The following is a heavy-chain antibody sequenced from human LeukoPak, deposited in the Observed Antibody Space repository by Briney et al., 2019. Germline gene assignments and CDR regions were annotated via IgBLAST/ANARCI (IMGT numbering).Heavy chain of an antibody. D-gene: IGHD4-23*01. CDR3: ARAKRVRWPNYYYYMDV. CDR2: IRYDGSNK. CDR1: GFTFSSYG. J-gene: IGHJ6*03. Sequence: GGSLRLSCAASGFTFSSYGMHWVRQAPGKGLEWVAFIRYDGSNKYYADSVKGRFTISRDNSKNTLYLQMNSLRAEDTAVYYCARAKRVRWPNYYYYMDVWGKGTTVTVSS. V-gene: IGHV3-30*02.